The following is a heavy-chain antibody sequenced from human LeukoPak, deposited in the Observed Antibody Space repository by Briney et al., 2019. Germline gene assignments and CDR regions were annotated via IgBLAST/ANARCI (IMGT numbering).Heavy chain of an antibody. CDR2: INPNSGGT. CDR1: GYTFTDYY. V-gene: IGHV1-2*02. J-gene: IGHJ5*02. CDR3: ARDNSVGDNAWWFDP. Sequence: ASVKVSCKASGYTFTDYYMHWVRQAPGQGLEWMGWINPNSGGTNYAQKFQGRVTMTRDTSISTVYMEMSRLRSEDTAVYYCARDNSVGDNAWWFDPWGQGTLVIVSS. D-gene: IGHD1-26*01.